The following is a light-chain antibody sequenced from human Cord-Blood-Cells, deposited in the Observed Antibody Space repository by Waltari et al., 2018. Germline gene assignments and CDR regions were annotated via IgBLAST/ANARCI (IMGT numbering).Light chain of an antibody. Sequence: DIVMTQTPLSLSDTPGQPASISCKSSQSLLHSDGKTYLYWYLQKPGQSPQLLIYEVSTRLSGVPDRFSGSGSGRDFTLKISRVEAEDVGVYYCMQSIQLPLTFGGGTKVEIK. CDR3: MQSIQLPLT. V-gene: IGKV2D-29*02. CDR1: QSLLHSDGKTY. CDR2: EVS. J-gene: IGKJ4*01.